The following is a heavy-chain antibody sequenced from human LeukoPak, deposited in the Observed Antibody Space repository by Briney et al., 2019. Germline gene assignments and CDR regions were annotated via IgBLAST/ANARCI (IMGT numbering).Heavy chain of an antibody. J-gene: IGHJ6*03. CDR3: AREEFIRIAGCITIFGVANKGCYYMDV. Sequence: KSSETLSLTCTVSGGSIISSSYYWSWLRQSPGKRLEWIVTIYHTGRAYHNPSLKSRVTVSVDTSKNQFSLKLSSVTAADTAVYYCAREEFIRIAGCITIFGVANKGCYYMDVWDKGTTVTVSS. D-gene: IGHD3-3*01. V-gene: IGHV4-39*07. CDR2: IYHTGRA. CDR1: GGSIISSSYY.